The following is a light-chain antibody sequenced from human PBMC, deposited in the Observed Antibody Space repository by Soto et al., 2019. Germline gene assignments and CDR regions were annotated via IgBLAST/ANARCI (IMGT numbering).Light chain of an antibody. CDR3: QSYDSSLSGVV. J-gene: IGLJ2*01. Sequence: QSVLTQPPSVSGAPGQRVTISCTGSSSNIGAGYDVHWYQQLPGTAPKLPIYGNRNRPSGVPDRFSGSKSGTSASLAITGLQAEDEAEYHCQSYDSSLSGVVFGGGTKLTVL. CDR1: SSNIGAGYD. V-gene: IGLV1-40*01. CDR2: GNR.